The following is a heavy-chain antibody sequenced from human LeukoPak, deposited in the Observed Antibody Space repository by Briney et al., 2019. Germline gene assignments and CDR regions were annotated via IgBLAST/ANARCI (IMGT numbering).Heavy chain of an antibody. J-gene: IGHJ6*02. CDR1: GGSFSGYY. Sequence: PSETLSLTCAVYGGSFSGYYWSWIRQPPGKGLEWIGEINHSGSTNYNPSLKGRVTISVDTSKNQFSLKLSSVTAADTAVYYCASVGLIGPSDVWGQGTTVTVSS. CDR2: INHSGST. D-gene: IGHD3-22*01. CDR3: ASVGLIGPSDV. V-gene: IGHV4-34*01.